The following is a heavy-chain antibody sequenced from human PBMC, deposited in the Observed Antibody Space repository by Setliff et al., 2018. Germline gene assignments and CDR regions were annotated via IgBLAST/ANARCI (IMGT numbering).Heavy chain of an antibody. V-gene: IGHV3-23*01. CDR3: ARAFYYDFWTFDY. CDR1: GFTFSSYA. D-gene: IGHD3-3*01. J-gene: IGHJ4*02. Sequence: HPGGSLRLSCAASGFTFSSYAMTWVRQAPGKGLERVSAISGRGDSTFYEDAVKGRFTISRDNSKNTLYLQMNSLRAEDTAVYYCARAFYYDFWTFDYWGQGTLVTVSS. CDR2: ISGRGDST.